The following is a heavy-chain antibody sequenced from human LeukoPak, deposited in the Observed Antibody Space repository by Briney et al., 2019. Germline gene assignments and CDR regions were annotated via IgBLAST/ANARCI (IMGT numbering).Heavy chain of an antibody. V-gene: IGHV3-23*01. D-gene: IGHD6-13*01. CDR3: AKDLFSYDIAAAAGPYFDY. CDR2: ISGSGGST. Sequence: PGGSLRLSCAASGFTFSSYAMSWVRQAPGEGLEWVSAISGSGGSTYYADSVKGRFTISRDNSKNTLYLQMNSLRAEDTAVYYCAKDLFSYDIAAAAGPYFDYWGQGTLVTVSS. CDR1: GFTFSSYA. J-gene: IGHJ4*02.